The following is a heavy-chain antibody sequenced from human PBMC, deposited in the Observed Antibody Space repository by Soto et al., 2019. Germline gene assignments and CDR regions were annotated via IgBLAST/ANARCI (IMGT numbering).Heavy chain of an antibody. CDR2: IYYSGST. J-gene: IGHJ5*02. D-gene: IGHD1-1*01. V-gene: IGHV4-31*03. CDR1: GGSISSGGYY. CDR3: VRMASSGTLNWFDP. Sequence: PSETLSLTCTVSGGSISSGGYYWSWIRQHPGKGLEWIGYIYYSGSTYYNPSLKSRVTISVDTSKNQFSLKLSSLASDDTAVYCCVRMASSGTLNWFDPWGQGTLVTVSS.